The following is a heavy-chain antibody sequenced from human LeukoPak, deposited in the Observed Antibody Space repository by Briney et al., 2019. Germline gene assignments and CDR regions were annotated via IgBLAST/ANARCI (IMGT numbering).Heavy chain of an antibody. J-gene: IGHJ6*04. CDR1: GFTFSSYW. D-gene: IGHD3-10*02. CDR3: AELGITMIGGV. V-gene: IGHV3-7*01. Sequence: GGSLRLSCAASGFTFSSYWMSWVRRAPGKGLEWVANIKQDGSEKYYVDPVKGRFTISRDNAKNSLYLQMNSLRAEDTAVYYCAELGITMIGGVWGKGTTVTISS. CDR2: IKQDGSEK.